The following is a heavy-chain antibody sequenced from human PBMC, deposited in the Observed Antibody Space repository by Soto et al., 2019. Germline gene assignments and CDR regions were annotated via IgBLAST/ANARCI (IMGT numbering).Heavy chain of an antibody. D-gene: IGHD1-7*01. CDR2: INHSGST. CDR1: GGFLSGYY. CDR3: ARGGGTANDAFDI. Sequence: SETLSLTCAVYGGFLSGYYWSWIRQPPGKGLEWIGEINHSGSTNYNPSLKSRVTISVDTSKNQFSLKLSSVTAADTAVYYCARGGGTANDAFDIWGQGTMVTVSS. J-gene: IGHJ3*02. V-gene: IGHV4-34*01.